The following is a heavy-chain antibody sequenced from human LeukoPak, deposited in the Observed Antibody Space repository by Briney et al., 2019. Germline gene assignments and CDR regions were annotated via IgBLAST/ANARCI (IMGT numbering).Heavy chain of an antibody. V-gene: IGHV4-59*08. Sequence: PSETLSLTCTVSGGSISSYYWSWIRQPPGKGLEWIGYIYYSGSTNYNPSLKSRVTISVDTSKNQFSLKLSSVTAADTAVYYCARLGGSSGWYHTADYWGQGTLVTVSS. CDR1: GGSISSYY. CDR3: ARLGGSSGWYHTADY. J-gene: IGHJ4*02. D-gene: IGHD6-19*01. CDR2: IYYSGST.